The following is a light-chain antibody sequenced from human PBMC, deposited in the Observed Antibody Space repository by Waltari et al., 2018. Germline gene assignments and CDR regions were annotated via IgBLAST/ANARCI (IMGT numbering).Light chain of an antibody. CDR3: QQYYSTPRT. V-gene: IGKV4-1*01. J-gene: IGKJ1*01. CDR2: WAS. Sequence: IVMTPSPASLAVSLGQRAPINRKSRPSVLYSSNHKNYLDWYQQKPGQPPKLLIYWASTRESGVPDRFSGSGSGTDFTLTISSLQAEDVAVYYCQQYYSTPRTFGQGTKVEIK. CDR1: PSVLYSSNHKNY.